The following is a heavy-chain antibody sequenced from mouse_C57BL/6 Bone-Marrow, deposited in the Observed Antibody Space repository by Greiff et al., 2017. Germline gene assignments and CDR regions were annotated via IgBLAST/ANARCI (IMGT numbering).Heavy chain of an antibody. V-gene: IGHV1-59*01. CDR1: GYTFTSYW. D-gene: IGHD3-3*01. J-gene: IGHJ2*01. CDR3: ARRRGQGY. Sequence: VQLQQPGAELVRPGTSVKLSCKASGYTFTSYWMHWVKQRPGQGLEWIGVIDPSDSYTNYNQKFKGKATLTVDTSSSTAYMQLSSLTSEDSAVYYCARRRGQGYWGQGTTLTVSS. CDR2: IDPSDSYT.